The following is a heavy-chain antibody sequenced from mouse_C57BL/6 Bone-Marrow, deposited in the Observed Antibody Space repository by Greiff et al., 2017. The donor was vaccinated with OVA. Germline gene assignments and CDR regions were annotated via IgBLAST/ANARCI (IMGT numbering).Heavy chain of an antibody. CDR1: GFTFSSYA. Sequence: EVKLQESGEGLVKPGGSLKLSCAASGFTFSSYAMSWVRQTPEKRLEWVAYISSGGDYIYYADTVKGRFTISRDNARNTLYLQMSSLKSEDTAMYYCTRDDRYYYGSSSWFAYWGQGTLVTVSA. J-gene: IGHJ3*01. CDR3: TRDDRYYYGSSSWFAY. CDR2: ISSGGDYI. D-gene: IGHD1-1*01. V-gene: IGHV5-9-1*02.